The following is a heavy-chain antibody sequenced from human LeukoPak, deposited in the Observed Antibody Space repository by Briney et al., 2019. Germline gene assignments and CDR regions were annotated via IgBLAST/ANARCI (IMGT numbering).Heavy chain of an antibody. J-gene: IGHJ4*02. Sequence: GGSLRPSCAASGFSFISYGMHWVRQAPGKGLEWVGVISDDGRRKDYADSVKGRFTISRDNSKDTLYLQMNSLRAEDTAVYYCAKRPSDYGDYVSYFDYWGQGTLVTVSS. V-gene: IGHV3-30*18. D-gene: IGHD4-17*01. CDR3: AKRPSDYGDYVSYFDY. CDR1: GFSFISYG. CDR2: ISDDGRRK.